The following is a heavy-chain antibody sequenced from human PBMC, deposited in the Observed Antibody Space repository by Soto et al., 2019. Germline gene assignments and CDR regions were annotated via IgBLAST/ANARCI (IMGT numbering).Heavy chain of an antibody. V-gene: IGHV3-74*01. D-gene: IGHD1-26*01. J-gene: IGHJ4*02. Sequence: PGGSLRLSCAASGFTFSSYWMHWVRQAPGKGLVWVSRINSDGSSTSYADSVKGRFTISRDNAKNTLYLQMNSLRAEDTAVYYCASSPYSGTTGYFGYWGQGTLVTVSS. CDR1: GFTFSSYW. CDR2: INSDGSST. CDR3: ASSPYSGTTGYFGY.